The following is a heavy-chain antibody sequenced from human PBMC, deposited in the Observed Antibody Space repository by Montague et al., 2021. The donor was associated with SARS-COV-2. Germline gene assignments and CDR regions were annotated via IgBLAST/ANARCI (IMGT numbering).Heavy chain of an antibody. CDR3: ARVSDFWSGYYTAVGAFDI. V-gene: IGHV4-59*01. CDR2: IYYSGST. CDR1: GGSISSYY. J-gene: IGHJ3*02. D-gene: IGHD3-3*01. Sequence: SETLSLTCTVSGGSISSYYWSWIRQPPGKGLEWIGYIYYSGSTNYNPSLKSRVTISVDTSKNQFSLKLSSVTAADTAVYYCARVSDFWSGYYTAVGAFDIWGQGTMVTVS.